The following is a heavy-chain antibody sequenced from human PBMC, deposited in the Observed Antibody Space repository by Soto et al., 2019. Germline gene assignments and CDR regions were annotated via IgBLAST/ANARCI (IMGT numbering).Heavy chain of an antibody. D-gene: IGHD3-10*01. CDR2: ISSTDNSI. Sequence: ESGGGLVQPGGSLRLSCAASGFTFSSYSMNWVRQSPVKGLEWVSFISSTDNSIYYADSVKGRFTISRDNARNSLFLQMNSLRAEDTAVYYCARDIGVLRDYWGQGTLVTVSS. V-gene: IGHV3-48*01. CDR1: GFTFSSYS. J-gene: IGHJ4*02. CDR3: ARDIGVLRDY.